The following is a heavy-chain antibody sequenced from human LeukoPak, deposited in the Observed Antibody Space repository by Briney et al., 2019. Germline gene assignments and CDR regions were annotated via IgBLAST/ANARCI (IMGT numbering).Heavy chain of an antibody. CDR1: GFTFSSYA. CDR3: ARDYSSGWCLRY. V-gene: IGHV3-30*04. J-gene: IGHJ4*02. CDR2: ISYDGSNK. Sequence: PGGSLRLSCVASGFTFSSYAMHWVRQAPGKGLEWVAVISYDGSNKYYADSVKGRFTISRDNSKNTLYLQMNSLRAEDTAVYYCARDYSSGWCLRYWGQGTLVTVSS. D-gene: IGHD6-19*01.